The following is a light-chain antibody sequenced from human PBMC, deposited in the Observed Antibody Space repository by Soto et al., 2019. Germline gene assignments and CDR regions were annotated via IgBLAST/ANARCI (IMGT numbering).Light chain of an antibody. V-gene: IGKV3-20*01. CDR2: DAS. CDR3: HQYSLSVLFT. J-gene: IGKJ3*01. Sequence: EIVLTQSPGTLSLSPGETATLSCRVSQSISDNRLLWYQQRPGQAPRLLIYDASYRAAGIPDRFSGSGSGTDFTLTISRLEPEDFAVYYCHQYSLSVLFTFGPGTTVEIK. CDR1: QSISDNR.